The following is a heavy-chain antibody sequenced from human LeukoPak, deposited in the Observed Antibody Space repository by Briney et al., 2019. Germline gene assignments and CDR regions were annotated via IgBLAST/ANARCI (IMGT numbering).Heavy chain of an antibody. V-gene: IGHV3-30*02. CDR3: ARGVEPLAANTLAY. CDR1: GFTFSSSA. CDR2: IAHHGNNK. J-gene: IGHJ4*02. D-gene: IGHD1-14*01. Sequence: GGSLRLSCGASGFTFSSSAMHWVRQGPGKGLEWVAYIAHHGNNKYYADSVQGRFTISRDNSKNTLYLEMNSLSPDDTAVYYCARGVEPLAANTLAYWGQGTLVTVSS.